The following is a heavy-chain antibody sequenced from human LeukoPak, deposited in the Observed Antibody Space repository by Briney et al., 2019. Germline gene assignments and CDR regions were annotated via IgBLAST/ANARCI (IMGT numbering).Heavy chain of an antibody. J-gene: IGHJ4*02. CDR2: ISGGGGNT. Sequence: GGSLRLSCAASGFTFSSHAMSWVRQAPGKGLEWVSAISGGGGNTYYADSVKGRFTISRDNSKNTLYLEMNSLRAEDTAAYYCAKRAGGTYYYFDYWGQGTLVTVSS. D-gene: IGHD1-26*01. V-gene: IGHV3-23*01. CDR1: GFTFSSHA. CDR3: AKRAGGTYYYFDY.